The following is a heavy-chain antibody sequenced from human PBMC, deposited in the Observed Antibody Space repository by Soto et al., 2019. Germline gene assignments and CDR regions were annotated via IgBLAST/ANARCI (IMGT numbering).Heavy chain of an antibody. Sequence: QVQLVQSGAEVKKPGSSVKVSCTASGGTFSSYAISWVRQAPGQGLEWMGGIIPIFGTANYAQKFQGRVTITADESTSTAYMELSSLRSEDTAVYYCARDPHYYDSSGQPENWFDPWGQGTLVTVSS. V-gene: IGHV1-69*01. CDR2: IIPIFGTA. J-gene: IGHJ5*02. D-gene: IGHD3-22*01. CDR3: ARDPHYYDSSGQPENWFDP. CDR1: GGTFSSYA.